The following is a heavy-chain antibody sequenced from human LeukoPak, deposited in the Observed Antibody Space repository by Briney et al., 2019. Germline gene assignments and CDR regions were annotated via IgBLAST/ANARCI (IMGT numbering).Heavy chain of an antibody. J-gene: IGHJ5*02. CDR1: GFTFSNYE. CDR2: IISSGSIT. D-gene: IGHD3-10*01. V-gene: IGHV3-48*03. Sequence: GGSLRLSCAASGFTFSNYEMNWVRQAPGKGLEWVSYIISSGSITYYADSVKGRFTISRDNAKNSLYLHMNSLRGEDTAVYYCARGPGSGTYNVRFDGFDPWGQGTLVTVSS. CDR3: ARGPGSGTYNVRFDGFDP.